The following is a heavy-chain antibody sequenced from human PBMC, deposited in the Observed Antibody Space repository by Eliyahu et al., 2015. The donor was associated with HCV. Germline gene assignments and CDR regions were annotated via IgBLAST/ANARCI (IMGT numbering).Heavy chain of an antibody. CDR3: VLIAADY. CDR2: FSPVSXXS. V-gene: IGHV1-69*18. J-gene: IGHJ4*02. D-gene: IGHD6-13*01. CDR1: GGXFRXYX. Sequence: QVQLVQSGAEVKKPGSLXRXSCXASGGXFRXYXMTWVRQAPGQGLEWMGTFSPVSXXSAYAQKFQGRVTXTADETRTAAYMDLTGLTSDDTAIYYCVLIAADYWGQGTLVTVSS.